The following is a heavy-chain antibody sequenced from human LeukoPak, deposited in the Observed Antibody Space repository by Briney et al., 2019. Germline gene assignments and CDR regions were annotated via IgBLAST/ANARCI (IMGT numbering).Heavy chain of an antibody. CDR1: GFTFSDSW. CDR3: ARGGPYSSSSLDY. Sequence: GGSLRLSCAASGFTFSDSWMYWVRQTPDKGLVWVSRIKYDGSSTVYADSVNGRFTISRDNAKNTLDLQMNSLRAEDTAVYYCARGGPYSSSSLDYWGQGTLVTVSS. D-gene: IGHD6-6*01. J-gene: IGHJ4*02. V-gene: IGHV3-74*01. CDR2: IKYDGSST.